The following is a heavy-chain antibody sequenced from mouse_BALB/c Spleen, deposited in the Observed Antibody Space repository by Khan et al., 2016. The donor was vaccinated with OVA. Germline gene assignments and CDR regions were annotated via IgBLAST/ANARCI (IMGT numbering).Heavy chain of an antibody. V-gene: IGHV1S136*01. J-gene: IGHJ4*01. CDR3: TRSTYYGNPYAMDY. D-gene: IGHD2-10*01. Sequence: VQLKQSGPELVKPGASVKMSCKASGYTFTSYVMHWVKQKPGQGLEWIGYINPYNDGTKYNEKFKGKATLTSDKSSGTSCMELSSLTSEDSAGYFCTRSTYYGNPYAMDYWGQGTSVTVAS. CDR2: INPYNDGT. CDR1: GYTFTSYV.